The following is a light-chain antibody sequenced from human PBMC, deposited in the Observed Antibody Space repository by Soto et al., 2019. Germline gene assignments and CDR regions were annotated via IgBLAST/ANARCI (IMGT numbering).Light chain of an antibody. CDR3: QQYDSYPLT. J-gene: IGKJ4*01. V-gene: IGKV1-16*01. CDR2: GAS. Sequence: DIQMTQSPSSLSAFVGDRVTITCRASQVINKYLAWFQQQPGKAPKSLIYGASTLQDGVPSRFSGSGSVTQFNLTIRSLQPEDFATYYCQQYDSYPLTFGGGTKVEIK. CDR1: QVINKY.